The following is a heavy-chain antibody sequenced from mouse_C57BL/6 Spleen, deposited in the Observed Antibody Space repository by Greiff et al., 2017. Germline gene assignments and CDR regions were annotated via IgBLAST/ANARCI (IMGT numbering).Heavy chain of an antibody. CDR3: ALYGNYGYFDV. CDR1: GYSITSGYY. CDR2: ISYDGSN. Sequence: VQLKESGPGLVKPSQSLSLTCSVTGYSITSGYYWNWIRQFPGNKLEWMGYISYDGSNNYNPSLKNRISITRDTSKNQFFLKLNSVTTEDTATYYCALYGNYGYFDVWGTGTTVTVSS. V-gene: IGHV3-6*01. D-gene: IGHD2-1*01. J-gene: IGHJ1*03.